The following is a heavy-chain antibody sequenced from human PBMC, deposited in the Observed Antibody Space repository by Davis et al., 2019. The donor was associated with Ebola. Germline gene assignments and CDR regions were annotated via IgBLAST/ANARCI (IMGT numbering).Heavy chain of an antibody. D-gene: IGHD3-10*02. CDR2: INPNSGGT. Sequence: ASVKVSCKASGYTFTGYYMHWVRQAPGQGLEWMEWINPNSGGTNYAQKFQGRVTVTRDTSISTAYMELSRLRSDDTAVYYCARFRTYYYVTREGAFDIWGQGTMVTVSS. CDR3: ARFRTYYYVTREGAFDI. CDR1: GYTFTGYY. J-gene: IGHJ3*02. V-gene: IGHV1-2*02.